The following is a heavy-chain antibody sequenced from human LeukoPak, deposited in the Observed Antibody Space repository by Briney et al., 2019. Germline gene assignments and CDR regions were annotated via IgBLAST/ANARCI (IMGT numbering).Heavy chain of an antibody. CDR1: GFTFSDYH. J-gene: IGHJ4*02. CDR2: ISSSGSTI. D-gene: IGHD3-22*01. CDR3: AREGYDSSGYYPEGPIDY. V-gene: IGHV3-11*04. Sequence: GGSLRLSCAASGFTFSDYHMSWIRQAPGKGLEWVSYISSSGSTIYYADSVKGRFTISRDNAKNSLYLQMNSLRAEDTAVYYCAREGYDSSGYYPEGPIDYRGQGTLVTVSS.